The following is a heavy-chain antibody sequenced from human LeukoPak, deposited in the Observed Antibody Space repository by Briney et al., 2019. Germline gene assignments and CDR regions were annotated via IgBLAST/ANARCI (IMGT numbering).Heavy chain of an antibody. CDR3: ARSLSTSPTYY. D-gene: IGHD2-2*01. CDR2: INPNSGGT. Sequence: ASVKVSCKASGYTFTGYYMHWVRQAPGQGLEWIGRINPNSGGTNYAQKFQGRVTMTRDTSISTAYMELSRLRSDDTAVYYCARSLSTSPTYYWGQGTLVTVSS. J-gene: IGHJ4*02. CDR1: GYTFTGYY. V-gene: IGHV1-2*06.